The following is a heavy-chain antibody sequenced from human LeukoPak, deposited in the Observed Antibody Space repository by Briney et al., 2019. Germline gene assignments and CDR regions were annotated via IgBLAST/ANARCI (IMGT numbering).Heavy chain of an antibody. V-gene: IGHV4-39*07. J-gene: IGHJ4*02. CDR3: ARGNGDYAHDY. D-gene: IGHD4-17*01. CDR2: IYYSGST. CDR1: GGSISSSSYY. Sequence: PSETLSLTCTVSGGSISSSSYYWGWIRQPPGKGLEWIGSIYYSGSTYYNPSLKSRVTISVDTSKNQFSLKLSSVTAADTAVYYCARGNGDYAHDYWGQGTLVTVSS.